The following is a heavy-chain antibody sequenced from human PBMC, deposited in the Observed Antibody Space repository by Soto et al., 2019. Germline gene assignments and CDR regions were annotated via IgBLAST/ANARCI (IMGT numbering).Heavy chain of an antibody. CDR1: GYTFTGYY. V-gene: IGHV1-2*02. J-gene: IGHJ5*02. D-gene: IGHD6-6*01. Sequence: ASVKVSCKASGYTFTGYYMHWVRQAPGQGLEWMGWINPNSGGTNYAQKFQGRVTMTRDTSISTAYMELSRLRSDDTAVYYCARDPPQKGEYSSSSGWFDPWGQGTLVTVSS. CDR3: ARDPPQKGEYSSSSGWFDP. CDR2: INPNSGGT.